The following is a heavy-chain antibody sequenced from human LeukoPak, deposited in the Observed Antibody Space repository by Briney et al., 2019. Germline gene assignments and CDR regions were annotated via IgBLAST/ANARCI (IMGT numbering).Heavy chain of an antibody. J-gene: IGHJ6*02. V-gene: IGHV1-8*01. CDR1: GYTFTSYD. CDR3: ARMEGSGTWGV. Sequence: ASVNVSCTASGYTFTSYDINWVRQAAGQGREWMGWMNPNSGNTGYAQKFQGRVTITRNTSISTAYMELSSLRSEDTAVYYCARMEGSGTWGVWGQGTTVTVSS. D-gene: IGHD3-10*01. CDR2: MNPNSGNT.